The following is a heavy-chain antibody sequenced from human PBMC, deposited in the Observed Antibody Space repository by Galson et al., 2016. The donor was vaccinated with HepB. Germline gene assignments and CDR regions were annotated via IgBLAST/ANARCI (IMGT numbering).Heavy chain of an antibody. V-gene: IGHV5-51*01. Sequence: QSGAEVKKPGGSLKISCQGSGYTLASYWIGWVRQMPGKGLEWMRIIYPGDSDTKYSPSFQGQVTISADKSINTAYLQWSSLKASDTAMYYCTRSYYFDSGNFDFWGQGTLVTVSS. CDR1: GYTLASYW. CDR2: IYPGDSDT. J-gene: IGHJ4*02. D-gene: IGHD3-10*01. CDR3: TRSYYFDSGNFDF.